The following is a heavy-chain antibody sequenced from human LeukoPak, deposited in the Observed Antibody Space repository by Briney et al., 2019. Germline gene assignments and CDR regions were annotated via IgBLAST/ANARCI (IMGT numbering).Heavy chain of an antibody. V-gene: IGHV3-74*01. Sequence: PGGSLRLSCAASGFTFSSYWTHWVRQTPGEGMVWVSRIKSDGSTRYADSVKGRFTISRDNAKNTVSLQMTSLRAEDTGVYYCARAPSEIGGYYPEYFRHWGQGTLVIVSS. J-gene: IGHJ1*01. CDR3: ARAPSEIGGYYPEYFRH. CDR1: GFTFSSYW. CDR2: IKSDGST. D-gene: IGHD3-22*01.